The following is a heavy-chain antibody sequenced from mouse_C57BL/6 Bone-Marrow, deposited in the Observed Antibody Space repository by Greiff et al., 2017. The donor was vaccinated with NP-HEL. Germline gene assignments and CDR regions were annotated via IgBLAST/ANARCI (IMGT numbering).Heavy chain of an antibody. CDR3: ARHYRLYDYDWYFDV. Sequence: EVHLVESGGGLVKPGGSLKLSCAASGFTFSSYTMSWVRQTPEKRLEWVATISGGGGNTYYPDSVKGRFTISRDNAKNTLYLQMSSLRSEDTALYYCARHYRLYDYDWYFDVWGTGTTVTVSS. V-gene: IGHV5-9*01. CDR1: GFTFSSYT. J-gene: IGHJ1*03. CDR2: ISGGGGNT. D-gene: IGHD2-4*01.